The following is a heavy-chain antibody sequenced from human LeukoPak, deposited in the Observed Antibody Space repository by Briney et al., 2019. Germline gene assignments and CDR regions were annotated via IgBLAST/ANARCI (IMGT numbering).Heavy chain of an antibody. CDR1: GGSFSGYY. CDR2: INHSGST. V-gene: IGHV4-34*01. D-gene: IGHD5-12*01. J-gene: IGHJ4*02. CDR3: ARGSGRGLDY. Sequence: SETLSLTCAVYGGSFSGYYWSWIRQPPGKGLEWIGEINHSGSTNYNPSLKSRVTMSVDTSKNQFSLKLSSVTAADTAVYYCARGSGRGLDYWGQGTLVTVSS.